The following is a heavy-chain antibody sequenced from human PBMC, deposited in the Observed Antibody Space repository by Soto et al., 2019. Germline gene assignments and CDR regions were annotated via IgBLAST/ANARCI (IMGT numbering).Heavy chain of an antibody. Sequence: QVQLVQSGAEVKKPGASVKVSCKASGYTFTSYGISWVRQAPGQGLEWRGWISAYNGNTTNTQKLQGRVTMTTDTPTSTTNKALRYLRSDDKAVYYYARTGVVVAAGDYWGQGTLVTVSS. CDR2: ISAYNGNT. D-gene: IGHD2-15*01. CDR1: GYTFTSYG. CDR3: ARTGVVVAAGDY. V-gene: IGHV1-18*01. J-gene: IGHJ4*02.